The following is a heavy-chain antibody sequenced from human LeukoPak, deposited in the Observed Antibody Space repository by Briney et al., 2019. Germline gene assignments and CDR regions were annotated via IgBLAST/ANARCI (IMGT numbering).Heavy chain of an antibody. CDR1: GGSTSSFN. Sequence: SETPSLTCTASGGSTSSFNWSWIRQTPGKGLEYIGYINYSGSTNYNPSLKSRVTISEDTSKNQFSLKLSSVTAADTAVYYCARLTGERGIDYWGQGTLVTVSS. J-gene: IGHJ4*02. V-gene: IGHV4-59*08. CDR3: ARLTGERGIDY. CDR2: INYSGST. D-gene: IGHD3-16*01.